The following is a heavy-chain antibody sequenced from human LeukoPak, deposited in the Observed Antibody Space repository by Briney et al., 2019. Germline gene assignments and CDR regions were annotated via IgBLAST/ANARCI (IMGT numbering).Heavy chain of an antibody. CDR3: AKRKNGVYGDYIDY. J-gene: IGHJ4*02. CDR2: IPYNGSNK. Sequence: GGSLRLSCAASGFTFSSYGMHWVRQAPARGLEWDAVIPYNGSNKYYADSVKGRFTISRDNSKNTLYLQMNSLRAEDTAVYYCAKRKNGVYGDYIDYWGQGTLVTVSS. V-gene: IGHV3-30*18. D-gene: IGHD4-17*01. CDR1: GFTFSSYG.